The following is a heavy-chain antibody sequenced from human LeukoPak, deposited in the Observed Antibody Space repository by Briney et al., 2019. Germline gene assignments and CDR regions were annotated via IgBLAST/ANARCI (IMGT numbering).Heavy chain of an antibody. CDR3: ARESRNDYGDYVGIDY. J-gene: IGHJ4*02. V-gene: IGHV1-46*01. CDR1: GYTLTELS. CDR2: INPSGGST. Sequence: ASVKVSCKVSGYTLTELSMHWVRQAPGQGLEWMGIINPSGGSTSYAQKFQGRVTMTRDTSTSTVYMELSSLRSEDTAVYYCARESRNDYGDYVGIDYWGQGTLVTVSS. D-gene: IGHD4-17*01.